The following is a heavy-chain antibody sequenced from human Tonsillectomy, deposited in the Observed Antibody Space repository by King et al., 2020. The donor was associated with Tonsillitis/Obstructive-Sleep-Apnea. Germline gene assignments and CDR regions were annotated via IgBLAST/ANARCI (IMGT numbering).Heavy chain of an antibody. J-gene: IGHJ4*02. V-gene: IGHV7-4-1*02. CDR1: GYTFTTYA. CDR3: ASGSTWSIFDY. Sequence: QLVQSGSELKKPGASVKVSCKSSGYTFTTYAMNWVRQAPGQGLEWLGGINTNTGNPTYAQGFTGRFVFSLDTSVSTAYLQISSLKAEDTAVYYCASGSTWSIFDYWGQGSLVTVSS. CDR2: INTNTGNP. D-gene: IGHD6-13*01.